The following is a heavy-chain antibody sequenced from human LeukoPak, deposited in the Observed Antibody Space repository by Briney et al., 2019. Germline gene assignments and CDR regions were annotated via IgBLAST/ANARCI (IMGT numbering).Heavy chain of an antibody. CDR1: GFTFSSYA. J-gene: IGHJ4*02. V-gene: IGHV3-23*01. CDR2: ISGSGGST. CDR3: ATPTLGAPSAGTKLDRRGSNY. Sequence: PGGSLRLSCAASGFTFSSYAMSWVRQAPGKGLEWVPAISGSGGSTYYADSVKGRFTISRDNSKNTLYLQMNSLRAEDTAVYYCATPTLGAPSAGTKLDRRGSNYWGQGTLVTVSS. D-gene: IGHD1-7*01.